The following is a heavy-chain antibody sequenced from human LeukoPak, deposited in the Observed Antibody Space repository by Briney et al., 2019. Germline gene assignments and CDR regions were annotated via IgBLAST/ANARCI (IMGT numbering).Heavy chain of an antibody. CDR1: GYTFTGYY. CDR3: ARVSRSKTTVGGFDP. Sequence: VASVKVSCKASGYTFTGYYMHWVRQAPGQGLEWMGWINPNSSGTNYAQKFQGRGTMTRDTSISTAYMELSRLRSDDTAVYYCARVSRSKTTVGGFDPWGQGTLVTVSS. J-gene: IGHJ5*02. D-gene: IGHD4-11*01. V-gene: IGHV1-2*02. CDR2: INPNSSGT.